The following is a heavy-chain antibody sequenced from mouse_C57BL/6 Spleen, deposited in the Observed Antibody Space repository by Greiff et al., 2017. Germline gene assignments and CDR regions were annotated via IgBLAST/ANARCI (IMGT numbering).Heavy chain of an antibody. Sequence: EVQLVESGGGLVQPGGSLSLSCAASGFTFTDYYMSWVRQPPGKALEWLGFIRNKANGYTTEYSASVKGRFTISRDNSQSILYLQMNALRAEDSATYYCARRHYGSSLAYWGQGTLVTVSA. CDR3: ARRHYGSSLAY. D-gene: IGHD1-1*01. CDR2: IRNKANGYTT. V-gene: IGHV7-3*01. J-gene: IGHJ3*01. CDR1: GFTFTDYY.